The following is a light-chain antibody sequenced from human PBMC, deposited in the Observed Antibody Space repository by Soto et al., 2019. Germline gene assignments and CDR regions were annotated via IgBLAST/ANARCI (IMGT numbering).Light chain of an antibody. V-gene: IGLV2-8*01. CDR1: SSDVGGYNY. J-gene: IGLJ3*02. CDR2: GNS. CDR3: QSYDSSLSGWV. Sequence: QSALTQPPSASGSPGQSVTISCTGTSSDVGGYNYVSWYQQHPGKAPKLMIYGNSNRPSGVPDRFSGSKSGTSASLAITGLQAEDEADYYCQSYDSSLSGWVFGGGTKVTVL.